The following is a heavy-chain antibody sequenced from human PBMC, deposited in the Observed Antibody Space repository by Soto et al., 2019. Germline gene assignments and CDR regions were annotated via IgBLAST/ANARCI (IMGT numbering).Heavy chain of an antibody. Sequence: GESLKISCKGSGYNFAGYWIAWVRQMPGKDLEFMGIIYPSDSDTRYRPSFQGQVTISADKSISSAYLQWSSLRASDTAMYHCARGGVSTRTFDYWGQGTPVTVSS. CDR1: GYNFAGYW. CDR2: IYPSDSDT. V-gene: IGHV5-51*01. J-gene: IGHJ4*02. CDR3: ARGGVSTRTFDY. D-gene: IGHD3-3*01.